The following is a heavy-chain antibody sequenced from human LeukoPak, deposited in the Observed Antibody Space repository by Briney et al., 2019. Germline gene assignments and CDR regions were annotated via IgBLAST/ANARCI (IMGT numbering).Heavy chain of an antibody. CDR1: GFTFSSYG. CDR2: ISYDGSNK. V-gene: IGHV3-30*18. CDR3: AKGYSSSWYSGDFDY. Sequence: PGGSLRLSCAASGFTFSSYGMHWVRQAPGKGLEWVAVISYDGSNKYYADSVKGRFTISRDNSKNTLHLQMNSLRAEDTAVYYCAKGYSSSWYSGDFDYWGQGTLVTVSS. D-gene: IGHD6-13*01. J-gene: IGHJ4*02.